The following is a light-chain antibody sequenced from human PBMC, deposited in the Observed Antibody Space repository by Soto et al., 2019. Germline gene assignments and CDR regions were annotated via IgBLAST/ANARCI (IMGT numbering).Light chain of an antibody. Sequence: DIQMTQSPSSLSASVGDRVTITCRAREGISNYLAWYQQKPGKVPKLLISAASTLRSGVPSRFSGSGSGTDFTLTISRLQPEDVATYYCQKYNSVPLTFGGGTKVEIK. CDR3: QKYNSVPLT. CDR1: EGISNY. CDR2: AAS. V-gene: IGKV1-27*01. J-gene: IGKJ4*01.